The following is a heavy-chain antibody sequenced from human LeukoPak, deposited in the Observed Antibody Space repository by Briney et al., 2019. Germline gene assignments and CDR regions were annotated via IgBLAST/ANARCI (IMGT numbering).Heavy chain of an antibody. D-gene: IGHD5-18*01. V-gene: IGHV1-69*13. Sequence: GASVTVSCKASGGTFSSYAISWVGQAPGQGLEWMGGIIPIFGTANYAHKLQGRVTITADESTSTAYMELSSLSSEDTAVYYCARDVDTAGWFDPWGQGTLVTVSS. CDR1: GGTFSSYA. CDR3: ARDVDTAGWFDP. CDR2: IIPIFGTA. J-gene: IGHJ5*02.